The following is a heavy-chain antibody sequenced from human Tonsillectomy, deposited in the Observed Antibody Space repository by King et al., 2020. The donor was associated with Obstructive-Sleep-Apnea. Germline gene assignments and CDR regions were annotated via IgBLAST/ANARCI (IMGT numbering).Heavy chain of an antibody. J-gene: IGHJ6*02. CDR3: ARNRGCGGFSCRHYYYYYGLDV. CDR2: IKGDGGEK. V-gene: IGHV3-7*03. D-gene: IGHD2-21*01. Sequence: VQLVESGGGLVQPGGSLTLSCEASGFIFDNYWMSWVRQTPGRGLEWVANIKGDGGEKYFADSVKGRFTISRDSAKNSVFLQMASLRADDTAIYYCARNRGCGGFSCRHYYYYYGLDVWGRGTTVTVS. CDR1: GFIFDNYW.